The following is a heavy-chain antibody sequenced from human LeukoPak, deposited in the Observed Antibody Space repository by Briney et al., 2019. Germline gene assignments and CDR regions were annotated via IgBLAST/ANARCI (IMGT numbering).Heavy chain of an antibody. D-gene: IGHD5-24*01. CDR3: ARGVEMATGVGWDYYYYMVV. V-gene: IGHV1-69*01. Sequence: AVKVSCKPSVGTFSSYAISWVREAPGQGLGWVGGTIPIFGTANYAQKLQGRVTITADESTSTVYMELSRLRAEDTAVYYCARGVEMATGVGWDYYYYMVVWGKGATVTVSS. CDR2: TIPIFGTA. J-gene: IGHJ6*03. CDR1: VGTFSSYA.